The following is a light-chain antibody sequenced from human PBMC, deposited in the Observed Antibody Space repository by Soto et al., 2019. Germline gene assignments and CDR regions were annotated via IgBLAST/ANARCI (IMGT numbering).Light chain of an antibody. CDR2: EVT. CDR1: SSDVGGYNY. CDR3: SSFTRSSTRV. J-gene: IGLJ1*01. Sequence: QSALTQPASVSGSPGQSITISCTGTSSDVGGYNYVSWYQQHPGKAPKLIIYEVTNRPSGVSNRFSGSKSDSTASLTIAGLQSEDEAEYYCSSFTRSSTRVFGTGTKLTVL. V-gene: IGLV2-14*03.